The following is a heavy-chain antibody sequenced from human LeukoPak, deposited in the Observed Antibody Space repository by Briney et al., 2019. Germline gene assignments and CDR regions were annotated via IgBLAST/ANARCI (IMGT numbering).Heavy chain of an antibody. V-gene: IGHV1-3*01. CDR3: ARVRNQYCSGGSCYQSGRNHYFDY. Sequence: ASVKVSCKASGYTFTSYAMHWVRQAPGQRLEWMGWINAGNGNTKYSQKFQGRVTITRDTSASTAYMELSSLRSEDTAVYYCARVRNQYCSGGSCYQSGRNHYFDYWGQGTLVTVSS. CDR1: GYTFTSYA. D-gene: IGHD2-15*01. J-gene: IGHJ4*02. CDR2: INAGNGNT.